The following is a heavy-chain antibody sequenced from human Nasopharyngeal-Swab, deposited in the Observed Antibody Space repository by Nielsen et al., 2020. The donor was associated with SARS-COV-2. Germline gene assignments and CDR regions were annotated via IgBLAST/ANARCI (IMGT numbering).Heavy chain of an antibody. Sequence: ASVKVSCKASGYTFSGYYIHWVRQAPGQGLEWMGWINPNSGATHYAQKLQGRVTMTRGTSITTVYMELSSLRSDDTAVFYCARGRGGDPLALGSFWGQGTLVTVSS. D-gene: IGHD2-21*02. CDR3: ARGRGGDPLALGSF. V-gene: IGHV1-2*02. CDR2: INPNSGAT. J-gene: IGHJ4*02. CDR1: GYTFSGYY.